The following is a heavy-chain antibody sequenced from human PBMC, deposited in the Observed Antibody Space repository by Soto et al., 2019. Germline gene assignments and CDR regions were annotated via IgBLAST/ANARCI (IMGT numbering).Heavy chain of an antibody. D-gene: IGHD6-19*01. Sequence: QVQLQESGPGLVKPSGTLSLTCAVSGGSISSSNWCSWVRQPPGKGLACIGEIYHRGSTNYNPSLKSRATISVAKSKNQFSLTLSSVTAADTAVYYWARAAAVAAFDYWGQGTLVTVSS. CDR1: GGSISSSNW. CDR3: ARAAAVAAFDY. V-gene: IGHV4-4*02. CDR2: IYHRGST. J-gene: IGHJ4*02.